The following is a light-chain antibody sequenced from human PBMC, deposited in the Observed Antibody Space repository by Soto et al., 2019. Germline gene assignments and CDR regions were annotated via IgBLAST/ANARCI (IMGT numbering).Light chain of an antibody. Sequence: QSVLTQPASVSGSPGQSITISCTGTSSDVGSYNYVSWYQLHPGKAPKLMIYEVSNRPSGVSNRFSGSKSGDTASLTISGLQAEEEADYYCSSYTTRTKLYVFGTGTKIT. V-gene: IGLV2-14*01. CDR2: EVS. J-gene: IGLJ1*01. CDR3: SSYTTRTKLYV. CDR1: SSDVGSYNY.